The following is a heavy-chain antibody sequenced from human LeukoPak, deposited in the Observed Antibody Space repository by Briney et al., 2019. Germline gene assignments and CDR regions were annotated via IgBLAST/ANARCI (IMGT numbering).Heavy chain of an antibody. Sequence: GGSLRLSCAASGFTFSKYAMHWVRQAPGKGLEYASAISSNGDSKYYANSVQGRFTISRDNSKNTLYLQMGSLRVEDMGVYYCAREGASSGCYSYWGQGTLVTVSS. D-gene: IGHD1-26*01. J-gene: IGHJ4*02. CDR1: GFTFSKYA. CDR2: ISSNGDSK. CDR3: AREGASSGCYSY. V-gene: IGHV3-64*01.